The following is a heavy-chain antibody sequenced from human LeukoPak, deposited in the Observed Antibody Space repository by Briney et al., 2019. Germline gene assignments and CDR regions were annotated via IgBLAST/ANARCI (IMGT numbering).Heavy chain of an antibody. CDR1: GFTFSSYG. CDR2: IYYSGST. V-gene: IGHV4-59*08. Sequence: GSLRLSCAASGFTFSSYGMHWVRQAPGKGLEWIGNIYYSGSTNYNPSLKSRVTISVDTSKNQFSLKLTSVTAADTAVYYCASSTYLRDIDYWGQGTLVTVSS. J-gene: IGHJ4*02. CDR3: ASSTYLRDIDY. D-gene: IGHD4-17*01.